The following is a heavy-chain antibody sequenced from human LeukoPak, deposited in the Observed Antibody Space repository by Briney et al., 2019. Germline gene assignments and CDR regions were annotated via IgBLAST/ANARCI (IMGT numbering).Heavy chain of an antibody. Sequence: GGSLRLSCAASGFTFSSYAMHWVRQAPGKGLEWVAVISYDGSNKYYADSVKSRFTISRDNSKNTLYLQMNSLRSEDTAVYYCASGYRKHCSSTSCYTPYWGQGTLVTVSS. CDR3: ASGYRKHCSSTSCYTPY. V-gene: IGHV3-30-3*01. D-gene: IGHD2-2*02. J-gene: IGHJ4*02. CDR2: ISYDGSNK. CDR1: GFTFSSYA.